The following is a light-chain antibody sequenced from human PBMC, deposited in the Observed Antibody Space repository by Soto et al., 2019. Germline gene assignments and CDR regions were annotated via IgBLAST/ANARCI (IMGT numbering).Light chain of an antibody. CDR3: SSYTSSSTLGV. CDR1: SSDVGGYNY. J-gene: IGLJ1*01. Sequence: QSVLPQPASVSGSPGPSITISCTGTSSDVGGYNYVSWYQQHPGKAPKLMIYEVSNRPSGVSNRFSGSKSGNTASLTISGLQAEDEADYYCSSYTSSSTLGVFGTGTKVTVL. CDR2: EVS. V-gene: IGLV2-14*01.